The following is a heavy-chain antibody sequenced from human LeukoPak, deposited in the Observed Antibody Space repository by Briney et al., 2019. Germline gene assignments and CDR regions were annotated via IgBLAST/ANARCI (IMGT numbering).Heavy chain of an antibody. CDR1: GGSFSNYY. D-gene: IGHD2-2*01. CDR2: IYTSGST. Sequence: SETLSLTCTVSGGSFSNYYWSWIRQPAGKGLEWIGRIYTSGSTNYNPSLKRRVTMSVDTSKNQFSLKLSSVTAADTAVYYCARGGLNCSSTSCEMINWFDPWGQGTLVTVSS. V-gene: IGHV4-4*07. J-gene: IGHJ5*02. CDR3: ARGGLNCSSTSCEMINWFDP.